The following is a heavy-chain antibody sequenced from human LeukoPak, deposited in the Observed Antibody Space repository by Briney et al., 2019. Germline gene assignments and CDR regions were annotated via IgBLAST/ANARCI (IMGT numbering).Heavy chain of an antibody. CDR3: ARDRGDEGWFDP. CDR2: IIPIFGTA. V-gene: IGHV1-69*05. CDR1: GGTFSSYA. J-gene: IGHJ5*02. D-gene: IGHD3-10*01. Sequence: ASVKVSCKASGGTFSSYAISWVRQAPGQGLEWMGGIIPIFGTANYAQKFQGRVTITTDESTSTAYMELSSLRSEDTAVYYCARDRGDEGWFDPWGQGTLVTVSS.